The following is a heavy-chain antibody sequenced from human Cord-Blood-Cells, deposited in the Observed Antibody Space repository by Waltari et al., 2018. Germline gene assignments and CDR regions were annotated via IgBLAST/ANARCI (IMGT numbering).Heavy chain of an antibody. CDR3: ARVSFGGDGDYDAFDI. D-gene: IGHD4-17*01. Sequence: QVQLVPSGAEVKKPGASVKVSCKASGYTFTSYSLHWVRPAPGQGLEWMGWINPNRGGTNYAQKFQGWVTMTRDTSISTAYMELSRLRSDDTAVYYCARVSFGGDGDYDAFDIWGQGTMVTVSS. J-gene: IGHJ3*02. CDR2: INPNRGGT. CDR1: GYTFTSYS. V-gene: IGHV1-2*04.